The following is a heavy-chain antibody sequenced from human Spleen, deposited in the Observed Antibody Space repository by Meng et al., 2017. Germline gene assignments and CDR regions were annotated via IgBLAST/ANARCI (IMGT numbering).Heavy chain of an antibody. D-gene: IGHD5-12*01. CDR2: IYPGDSDT. CDR1: GYSFTSYW. V-gene: IGHV5-51*01. J-gene: IGHJ4*02. Sequence: KVSCKGSGYSFTSYWIGWVRQMPGKGLEWMGIIYPGDSDTRYSPSFQGQVTISAEKSISTAYLQWSSLKASDTAMYYCARHVDIVATQPDYWGQGTLVTVSS. CDR3: ARHVDIVATQPDY.